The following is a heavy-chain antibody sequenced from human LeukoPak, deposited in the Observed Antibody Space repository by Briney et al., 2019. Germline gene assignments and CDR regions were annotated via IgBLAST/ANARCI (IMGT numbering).Heavy chain of an antibody. CDR3: ARGPHIAVADPFNWFDP. CDR2: ISAYNGNT. J-gene: IGHJ5*02. CDR1: GYTFTSYG. Sequence: ASVKVSCKASGYTFTSYGISWVRQAPGQGLEWMGWISAYNGNTNYAQKLQGRVTMTTDTSTSTAYMELRSLRSDDTAVYYCARGPHIAVADPFNWFDPWGQGTLVTVSS. V-gene: IGHV1-18*01. D-gene: IGHD6-19*01.